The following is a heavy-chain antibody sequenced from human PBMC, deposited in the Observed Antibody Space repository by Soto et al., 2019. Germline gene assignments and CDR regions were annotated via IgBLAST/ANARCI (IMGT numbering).Heavy chain of an antibody. CDR2: ISGSGGST. J-gene: IGHJ6*02. Sequence: GGSLRLSCAASGFTFSSYAMSWIRQAPGKGLEWVSAISGSGGSTYYADSVKGRFTISRDNSRNTLYLQMNSLRAEDTAVYYCAKDRMIYYYGMDVWGQGXTVTVSS. V-gene: IGHV3-23*01. CDR1: GFTFSSYA. D-gene: IGHD3-16*01. CDR3: AKDRMIYYYGMDV.